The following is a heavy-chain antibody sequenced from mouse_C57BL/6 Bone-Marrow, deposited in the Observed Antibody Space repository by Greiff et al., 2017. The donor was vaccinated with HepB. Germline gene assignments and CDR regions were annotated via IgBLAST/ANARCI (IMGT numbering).Heavy chain of an antibody. J-gene: IGHJ3*01. Sequence: QVQLQQSGAELVKPGASVKISCKASGYAFSSYWMNWVKQRPGKGLEWIGQIYPGDGDTNYNGKFKGKATLTADKSSSTAYMQLSSLTSEDSAVYFCARSESNYGWFAYWGQGTLVTVSA. V-gene: IGHV1-80*01. CDR1: GYAFSSYW. D-gene: IGHD2-5*01. CDR3: ARSESNYGWFAY. CDR2: IYPGDGDT.